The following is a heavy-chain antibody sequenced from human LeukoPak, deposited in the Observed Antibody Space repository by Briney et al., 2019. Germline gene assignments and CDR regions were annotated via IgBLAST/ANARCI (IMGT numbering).Heavy chain of an antibody. J-gene: IGHJ6*04. CDR2: VWDNGINK. D-gene: IGHD3-3*01. V-gene: IGHV3-33*01. CDR1: GFTFSRYG. CDR3: ARDDYDFWSGYQHQAMDV. Sequence: PGGSLRLSCTASGFTFSRYGMHWVRQAPGKGLEWVAVVWDNGINKFYADSVKGRFTISRDNSKHTLSLHMNSLRAEDTAVYYCARDDYDFWSGYQHQAMDVWGKGTTVTVSS.